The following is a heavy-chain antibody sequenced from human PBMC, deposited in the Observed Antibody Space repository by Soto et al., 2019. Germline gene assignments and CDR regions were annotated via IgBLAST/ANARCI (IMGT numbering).Heavy chain of an antibody. CDR2: ISGSGADT. V-gene: IGHV3-23*01. J-gene: IGHJ4*02. Sequence: GGSLRLSCAPSGFIFSNYAMSWVRQARGKGLEWVSAISGSGADTYYTESVKGRFTISRDNFKNTLYLPMNSLRAEDTAVYYCAKDTGRGGGSVFDYWGQGTLVTVSS. D-gene: IGHD2-15*01. CDR3: AKDTGRGGGSVFDY. CDR1: GFIFSNYA.